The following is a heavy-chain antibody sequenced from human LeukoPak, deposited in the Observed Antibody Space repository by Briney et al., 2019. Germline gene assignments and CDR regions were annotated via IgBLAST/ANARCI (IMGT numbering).Heavy chain of an antibody. CDR3: ARFTRSASYEVY. Sequence: GGSLRLSCAASGFTFSNYGMHWVRQAPGKGLEWVAFIRYDGSNKYYADSVKGRFTVSRDNAKNSVYLEMKSLRVEDTAIYYCARFTRSASYEVYWGQGTLVTVSS. D-gene: IGHD3-10*01. CDR2: IRYDGSNK. V-gene: IGHV3-30*02. J-gene: IGHJ4*02. CDR1: GFTFSNYG.